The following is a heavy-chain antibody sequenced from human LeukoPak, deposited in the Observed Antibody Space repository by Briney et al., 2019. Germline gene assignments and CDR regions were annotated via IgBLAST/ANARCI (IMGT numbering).Heavy chain of an antibody. Sequence: ASVTVSCKASGYTFTAYYIHWVRQATGQGLEYMGWINPNSGGTNYAQKLQGRVTMTRDTSISTAYMELSRLRSDDTAVYYCARVRDWFDPWVQGTLVSVSS. J-gene: IGHJ5*02. V-gene: IGHV1-2*02. CDR2: INPNSGGT. CDR3: ARVRDWFDP. CDR1: GYTFTAYY.